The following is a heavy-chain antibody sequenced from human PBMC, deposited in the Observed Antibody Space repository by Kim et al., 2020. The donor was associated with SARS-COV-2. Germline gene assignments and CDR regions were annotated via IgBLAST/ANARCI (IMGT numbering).Heavy chain of an antibody. CDR1: GFTFSSYA. D-gene: IGHD3-22*01. CDR3: AKEGRGIYYDSSGYYSPYYYYGMDV. CDR2: IWYDGSNK. J-gene: IGHJ6*02. Sequence: GGSLRLSCAASGFTFSSYAMHWVRQAPGKGLEWVAVIWYDGSNKYYADSVKGRFTISRDNSKNTLYLQMNSLRAEDTAVYYCAKEGRGIYYDSSGYYSPYYYYGMDVWGQGTTVTVSS. V-gene: IGHV3-33*06.